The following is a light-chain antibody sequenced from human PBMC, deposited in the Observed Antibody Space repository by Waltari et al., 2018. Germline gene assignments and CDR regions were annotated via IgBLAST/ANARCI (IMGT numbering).Light chain of an antibody. CDR1: QSVDAH. Sequence: EIVLTQTPATLSLSPGERATLSCRASQSVDAHLAWYQQKPGQAPRLLIYDASNRATGTPTRFSGIWSGTDFPLTINSLEPEDFAVYYCQQRTNWPRLTFGGGTKVEIK. CDR3: QQRTNWPRLT. V-gene: IGKV3-11*01. J-gene: IGKJ4*01. CDR2: DAS.